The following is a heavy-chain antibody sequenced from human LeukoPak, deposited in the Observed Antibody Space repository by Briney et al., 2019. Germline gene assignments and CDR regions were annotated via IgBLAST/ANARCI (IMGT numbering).Heavy chain of an antibody. CDR2: ISYDGSNK. Sequence: TGGSLRLSCAASGFTFSSYAMNWVRQAPGKGLEWVAVISYDGSNKYYADSVKGRFTISRDNSMNTLYLQMNSLRAEDTAVYYCARGYCSSTSCYTPDKDYWGQGTLVTVSS. J-gene: IGHJ4*02. D-gene: IGHD2-2*02. CDR3: ARGYCSSTSCYTPDKDY. CDR1: GFTFSSYA. V-gene: IGHV3-30*01.